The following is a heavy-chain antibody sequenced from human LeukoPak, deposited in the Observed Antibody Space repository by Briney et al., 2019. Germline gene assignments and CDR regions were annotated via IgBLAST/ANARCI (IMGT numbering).Heavy chain of an antibody. D-gene: IGHD1-26*01. J-gene: IGHJ4*02. V-gene: IGHV4-59*11. CDR1: GASISSHY. Sequence: SETLSLTCTVSGASISSHYWSCIRQPPGKGLEWIGYVYNSGDANYNPSLKSRVTMSIDTSKNQSSLKLSSVTAAVTAVYYCAAGGTWVGATTLFDFWGQGTLVTVSS. CDR2: VYNSGDA. CDR3: AAGGTWVGATTLFDF.